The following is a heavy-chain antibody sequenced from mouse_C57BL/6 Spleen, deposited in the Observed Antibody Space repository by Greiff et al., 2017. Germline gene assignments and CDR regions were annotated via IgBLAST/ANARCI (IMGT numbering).Heavy chain of an antibody. CDR1: GYTFTSYW. D-gene: IGHD3-1*01. J-gene: IGHJ2*01. CDR2: IDPSDSYT. CDR3: ARSSSSGPYYFDY. V-gene: IGHV1-69*01. Sequence: VQLQQPGAELVMPGASVKLSCKASGYTFTSYWMHWVKQRPGQGLEWIGEIDPSDSYTNYNQKFKGKSTLTVDKSSSTAYMQLSSLTSEDSAVYYCARSSSSGPYYFDYWGQGTTLTVSS.